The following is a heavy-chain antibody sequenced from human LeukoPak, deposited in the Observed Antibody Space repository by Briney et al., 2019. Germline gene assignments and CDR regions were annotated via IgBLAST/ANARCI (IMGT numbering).Heavy chain of an antibody. Sequence: GGSLRLSCAASGFTFSDYYMSWIRQAPGKGLEWVSYISSSGSTIYYADSVKGRFTISRDNAKNSLYLQMNSLRAEDTAVYYCARVGYSGYDWYYFDYWGQGTLVTVSS. J-gene: IGHJ4*02. CDR1: GFTFSDYY. CDR3: ARVGYSGYDWYYFDY. CDR2: ISSSGSTI. D-gene: IGHD5-12*01. V-gene: IGHV3-11*04.